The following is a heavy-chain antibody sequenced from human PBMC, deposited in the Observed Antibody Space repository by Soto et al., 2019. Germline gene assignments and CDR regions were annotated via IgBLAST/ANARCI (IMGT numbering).Heavy chain of an antibody. V-gene: IGHV5-10-1*01. D-gene: IGHD3-9*01. CDR1: GYSFTSYW. CDR2: IDPSDSYT. J-gene: IGHJ3*02. Sequence: LGESLKISCKGSGYSFTSYWISWVRQMPGKGLEWMGRIDPSDSYTNYSPSFQGHVTISADKSISTAYLQWSSLKASDTAMYYCARQGTRLLQPLDAFDIWGQGTMVTVSS. CDR3: ARQGTRLLQPLDAFDI.